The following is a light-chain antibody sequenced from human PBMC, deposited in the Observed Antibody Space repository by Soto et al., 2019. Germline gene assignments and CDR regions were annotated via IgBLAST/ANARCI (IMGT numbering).Light chain of an antibody. V-gene: IGKV1-5*03. CDR1: QSISTW. J-gene: IGKJ1*01. Sequence: DIKMTQSPFTLSASVGDRVTITCRASQSISTWLAWYQQKPGKAPKLLIYKASSLDSGVPSRFSGSGSGTEFTLTISSLQPDDFATYYCQHYNSYSEAFGQGTNVDI. CDR3: QHYNSYSEA. CDR2: KAS.